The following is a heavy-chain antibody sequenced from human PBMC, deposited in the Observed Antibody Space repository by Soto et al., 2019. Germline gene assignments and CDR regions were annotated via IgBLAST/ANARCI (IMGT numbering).Heavy chain of an antibody. J-gene: IGHJ6*02. V-gene: IGHV1-18*04. CDR1: GYTFTSYY. CDR2: ISAYNGNT. CDR3: ARGTLGYCISTSCYKGWGYGMDV. D-gene: IGHD2-2*02. Sequence: VASVKVSCKASGYTFTSYYMHWVRQAPGQGLEWMGWISAYNGNTNYAQKLQGRVTMTTDTSTSTAYMELRSLRSDDTAVYYCARGTLGYCISTSCYKGWGYGMDVWGQGTTVTVSS.